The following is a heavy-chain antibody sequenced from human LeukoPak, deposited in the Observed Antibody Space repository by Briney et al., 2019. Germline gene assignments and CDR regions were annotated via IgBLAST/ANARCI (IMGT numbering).Heavy chain of an antibody. Sequence: GGSLRLSCAASGFTVSSKYMSWVRQAPGKGLEGVSVIYSGGSTYYADSVMGRFTITRDNSKNTLYLQMNSLRAEDTAVYYCARESDTAMGIDYWGQGTLVTVSS. CDR3: ARESDTAMGIDY. D-gene: IGHD5-18*01. V-gene: IGHV3-53*01. CDR2: IYSGGST. CDR1: GFTVSSKY. J-gene: IGHJ4*02.